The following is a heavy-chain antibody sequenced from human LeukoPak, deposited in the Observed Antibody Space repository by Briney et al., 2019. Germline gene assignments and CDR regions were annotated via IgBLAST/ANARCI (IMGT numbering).Heavy chain of an antibody. D-gene: IGHD3-10*01. J-gene: IGHJ6*04. CDR3: ARDGDYYGSGSYSLFYGMDV. Sequence: ASVKVSCKASGYTFTSYAMHWVRQAPGRRLEWMGWINAGNGNTKYSQKFQGRVTITRDTSASTAYMELSSLRSEDTAVYYCARDGDYYGSGSYSLFYGMDVWGKGTTVTVSS. V-gene: IGHV1-3*01. CDR1: GYTFTSYA. CDR2: INAGNGNT.